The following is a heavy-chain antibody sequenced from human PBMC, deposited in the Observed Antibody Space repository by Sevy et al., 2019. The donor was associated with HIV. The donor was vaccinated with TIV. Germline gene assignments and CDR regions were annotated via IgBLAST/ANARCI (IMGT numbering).Heavy chain of an antibody. CDR3: ARDRDFWSSQCYSYGMDF. CDR1: GYTFTSYG. CDR2: ISAYNGNT. J-gene: IGHJ6*02. Sequence: ASVKVACKASGYTFTSYGISWVRQAPGQGLEWMGWISAYNGNTNYAQKLQGRVTMTTDTSTGTAYMGLRSLRSDDTAVYYCARDRDFWSSQCYSYGMDFWGQGPTVTVSS. V-gene: IGHV1-18*01. D-gene: IGHD3-3*01.